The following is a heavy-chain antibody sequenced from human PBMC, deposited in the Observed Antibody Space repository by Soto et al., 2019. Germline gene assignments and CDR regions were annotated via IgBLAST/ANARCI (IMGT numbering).Heavy chain of an antibody. CDR2: IYYSGST. Sequence: SETLSLTCTVSGGSVSSGSYYWSWIRQPPGKGLEWIGYIYYSGSTNYNPSLKSRVTISVDTSKNQFSLKLSSVTAADTAVYYCARARHGSSSHYYYYGMDVWGQGTTGTVS. CDR3: ARARHGSSSHYYYYGMDV. J-gene: IGHJ6*02. V-gene: IGHV4-61*01. D-gene: IGHD6-6*01. CDR1: GGSVSSGSYY.